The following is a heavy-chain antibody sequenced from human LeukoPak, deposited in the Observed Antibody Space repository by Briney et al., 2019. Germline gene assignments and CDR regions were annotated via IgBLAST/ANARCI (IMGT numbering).Heavy chain of an antibody. CDR1: GGSISSYH. D-gene: IGHD4-17*01. V-gene: IGHV4-59*13. CDR3: ARGLYGDSIGYYYYYMDV. Sequence: SETLSLTCTVSGGSISSYHWTWIRQPPGKGLEWIGYIYYSGSPNNNPSLKSRVTISVDKAKNQFSLNLSSVTAADTAVYFCARGLYGDSIGYYYYYMDVWGKGTTVTVSS. CDR2: IYYSGSP. J-gene: IGHJ6*03.